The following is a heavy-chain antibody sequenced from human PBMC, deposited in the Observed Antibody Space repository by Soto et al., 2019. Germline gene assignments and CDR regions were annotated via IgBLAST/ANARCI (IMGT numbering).Heavy chain of an antibody. CDR3: AHPRGYGVFDAYDI. CDR2: ISGSGDST. J-gene: IGHJ3*02. CDR1: GFTFSTYA. D-gene: IGHD4-17*01. V-gene: IGHV3-23*01. Sequence: PGGSLRLSCAASGFTFSTYAMSWVRQAPGKGLEWVSAISGSGDSTYSADSVRGRFTISRDNSINTLYLRMNNLGNEDTAVYYCAHPRGYGVFDAYDIWGQGTMVTVSS.